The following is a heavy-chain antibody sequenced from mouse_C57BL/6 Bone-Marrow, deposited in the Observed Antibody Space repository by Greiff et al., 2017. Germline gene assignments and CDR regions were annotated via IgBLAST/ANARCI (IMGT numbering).Heavy chain of an antibody. Sequence: EVQGVESGGGLVQPGESLKLSCESNEYEFPSHDMSWVRKTPEKRLELVAAINSDGGSTYYPDTMERRFIISRDNTKKTLYLQMSSRRSEDTALYYWARNKGYAYDWFAYWGQGTLVTVSA. CDR2: INSDGGST. V-gene: IGHV5-2*01. J-gene: IGHJ3*01. CDR1: EYEFPSHD. CDR3: ARNKGYAYDWFAY. D-gene: IGHD2-2*01.